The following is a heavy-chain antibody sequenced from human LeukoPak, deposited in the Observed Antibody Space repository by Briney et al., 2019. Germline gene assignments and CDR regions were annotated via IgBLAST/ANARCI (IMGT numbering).Heavy chain of an antibody. Sequence: SETLSLTCAVYGGSFSGYYWSWIRQPPGKGLEWIGEINHSGSTNYNPSLKSRVTISVDTSENQFSLKLSSVTAADTAVYYCARAYYDSSGLFYYYYYYMDVWGKGTTVTVSS. CDR1: GGSFSGYY. V-gene: IGHV4-34*01. D-gene: IGHD3-22*01. J-gene: IGHJ6*03. CDR3: ARAYYDSSGLFYYYYYYMDV. CDR2: INHSGST.